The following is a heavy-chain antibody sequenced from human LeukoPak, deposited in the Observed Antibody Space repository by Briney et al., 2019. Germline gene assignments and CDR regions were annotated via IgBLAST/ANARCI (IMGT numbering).Heavy chain of an antibody. Sequence: GESLKISCKGSGYKLTAYRITWVRQMPGKGLEWMGRTDPSDSYVTYRPSFEGQVTFSVDKSISTAYLQWSSLKASDTAMYYCATSYDYGEPLVDYWGQGTLVIVSS. J-gene: IGHJ4*02. D-gene: IGHD4/OR15-4a*01. CDR1: GYKLTAYR. CDR2: TDPSDSYV. V-gene: IGHV5-10-1*04. CDR3: ATSYDYGEPLVDY.